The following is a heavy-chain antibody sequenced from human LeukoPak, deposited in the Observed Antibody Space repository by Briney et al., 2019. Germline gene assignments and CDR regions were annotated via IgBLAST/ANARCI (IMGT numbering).Heavy chain of an antibody. CDR2: IFSNGDT. V-gene: IGHV3-53*01. D-gene: IGHD5-24*01. J-gene: IGHJ4*02. Sequence: GGSLRLSCTASEFTVSRNYMLWVRQAPGKGLEWVSLIFSNGDTHYADSVKGRFTISRDTSKNTVSLQMNSLRVEDTAMYYCTRDQMNYWGQGTLVTVTS. CDR1: EFTVSRNY. CDR3: TRDQMNY.